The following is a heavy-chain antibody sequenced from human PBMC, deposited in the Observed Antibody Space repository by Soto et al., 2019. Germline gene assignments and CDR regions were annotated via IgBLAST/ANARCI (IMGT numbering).Heavy chain of an antibody. V-gene: IGHV3-48*02. D-gene: IGHD3-22*01. Sequence: QHGGPLRLSCADSGFTFSSDSMTWVRQATEKVLEWVSYISSSSSTIYYADSVKGRFTISRDNAKNSLYLQMNSLRDEDTAVYYCASPGVGDSSGHDDAFDIWGQGTMVTVSS. CDR2: ISSSSSTI. J-gene: IGHJ3*02. CDR1: GFTFSSDS. CDR3: ASPGVGDSSGHDDAFDI.